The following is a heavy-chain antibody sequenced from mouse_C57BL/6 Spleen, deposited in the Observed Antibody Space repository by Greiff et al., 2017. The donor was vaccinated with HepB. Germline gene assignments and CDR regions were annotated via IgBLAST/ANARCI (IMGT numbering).Heavy chain of an antibody. CDR3: TVIYYYGSSYEYFDV. V-gene: IGHV1-5*01. J-gene: IGHJ1*03. Sequence: EVQLQQSGTVLARPGASVKMSCKTSGYTFTSYWMHWVKQRPGQGLEWIGAIYPGNSDTSYNQKFKGKAKLTAVTSASTAYMELSSLTNEDSAVYYCTVIYYYGSSYEYFDVWGTGTTVTVSS. CDR1: GYTFTSYW. D-gene: IGHD1-1*01. CDR2: IYPGNSDT.